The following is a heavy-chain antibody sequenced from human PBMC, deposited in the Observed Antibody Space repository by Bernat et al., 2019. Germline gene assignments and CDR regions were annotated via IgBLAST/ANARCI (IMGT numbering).Heavy chain of an antibody. CDR2: ISGTSGGT. V-gene: IGHV3-23*01. CDR1: GFNFNNYA. CDR3: AKQERDLAVAGLFEN. Sequence: EVQLLESGGGLVQPGGSLRLSCAASGFNFNNYAMSWVRQAPGKGLEWVSGISGTSGGTYYADSVKGRFTISRDNSKNTLHLQMNSLRAEDTALYYCAKQERDLAVAGLFENWGQGTLVTVSS. J-gene: IGHJ4*02. D-gene: IGHD6-19*01.